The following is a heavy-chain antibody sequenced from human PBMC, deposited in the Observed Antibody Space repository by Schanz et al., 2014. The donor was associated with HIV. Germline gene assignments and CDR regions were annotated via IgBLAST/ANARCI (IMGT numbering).Heavy chain of an antibody. J-gene: IGHJ5*02. CDR3: ARGADL. Sequence: EVQQVLESGGGLVQPGGSLRLSCAASGISLTHNAMTWVRQAPGKGLEWVSYISSSSTTIYYADSVKGRFTISRDNAKNSLYLQMNSLRDEDTAVYYCARGADLWGQGILVTVSS. V-gene: IGHV3-48*02. CDR1: GISLTHNA. CDR2: ISSSSTTI.